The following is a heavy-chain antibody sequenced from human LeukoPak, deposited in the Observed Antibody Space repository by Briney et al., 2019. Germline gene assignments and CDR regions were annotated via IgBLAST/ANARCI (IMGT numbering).Heavy chain of an antibody. V-gene: IGHV3-30*02. J-gene: IGHJ4*02. CDR1: GFTFSSYG. Sequence: GGSLRLSCVVSGFTFSSYGMHRVRQAPGKGLEWVAFIRYDGNNKNYADSVKGRFTISRENSKSMLYLQMDNVRAEDTAVYYCAKDLRPLIVVVISGNFDYWGQGTVVTVSS. CDR3: AKDLRPLIVVVISGNFDY. CDR2: IRYDGNNK. D-gene: IGHD3-22*01.